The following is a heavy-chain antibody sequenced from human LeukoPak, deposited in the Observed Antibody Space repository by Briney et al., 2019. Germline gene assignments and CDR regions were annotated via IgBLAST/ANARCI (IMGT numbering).Heavy chain of an antibody. V-gene: IGHV1-2*02. J-gene: IGHJ4*02. CDR3: ATDGGVAVTTCNY. Sequence: ASVTVTCLSSGCTFTGYYMHWVRQAPGKGLEWMGCINHNSGSTNYPQKIQDGATMTRDTPIRTAYMELSRLRPDDTAVYYCATDGGVAVTTCNYWGQGTLVTVS. D-gene: IGHD4-17*01. CDR1: GCTFTGYY. CDR2: INHNSGST.